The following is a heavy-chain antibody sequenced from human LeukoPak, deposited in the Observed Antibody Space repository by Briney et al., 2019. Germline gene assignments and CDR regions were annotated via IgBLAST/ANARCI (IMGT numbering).Heavy chain of an antibody. CDR1: GYTFTSYY. J-gene: IGHJ6*03. Sequence: ASVKVSCKXSGYTFTSYYMHWVRQAPGQGLEWMGIINPSGGSTSYAQKFQGRVTMTRDTSTSTVYMELSSLRSEDTAVYYCAILRDHRYYYMDVWGKGTTVTVFS. CDR3: AILRDHRYYYMDV. CDR2: INPSGGST. V-gene: IGHV1-46*01.